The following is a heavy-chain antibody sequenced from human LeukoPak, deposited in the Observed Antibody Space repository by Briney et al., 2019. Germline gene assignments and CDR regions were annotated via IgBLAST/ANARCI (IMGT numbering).Heavy chain of an antibody. J-gene: IGHJ4*02. CDR1: GYTFSDWP. CDR2: ISAYNGNT. CDR3: ARTDSSGYSDFDY. D-gene: IGHD3-22*01. Sequence: ASVKVSCKASGYTFSDWPINWVRQAPGQGLEWMGWISAYNGNTNYAQKLQGRVTMTTDTSTSTAYMELRSLRSDDTAVYYCARTDSSGYSDFDYWGQGTLVTVSS. V-gene: IGHV1-18*01.